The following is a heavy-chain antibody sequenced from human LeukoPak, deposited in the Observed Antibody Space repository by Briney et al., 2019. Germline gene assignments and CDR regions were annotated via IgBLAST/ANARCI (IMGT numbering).Heavy chain of an antibody. CDR1: GGSISSYY. V-gene: IGHV4-59*01. CDR3: ARGGGYYNWFDP. J-gene: IGHJ5*02. D-gene: IGHD6-13*01. CDR2: IYYSGST. Sequence: PSETLSLTCTVSGGSISSYYWSWIRQPPGKGLEWIGYIYYSGSTNYNPSLKSRVTISVDTSKNQFSLELSSVTAADTAVYYCARGGGYYNWFDPWGQGTLVTVSS.